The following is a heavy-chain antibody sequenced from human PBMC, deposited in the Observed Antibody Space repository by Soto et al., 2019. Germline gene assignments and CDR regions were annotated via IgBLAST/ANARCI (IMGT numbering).Heavy chain of an antibody. Sequence: SETLSLTCTVYGASISGFYWSWIRKSAGKGLEWIGRIYATGTTDYNPSLKSRVMMSVDTSKKQFSLKLRSVTAADTAVYYCVRDGTKTLRDWFDPWGQGISVTVSS. CDR3: VRDGTKTLRDWFDP. CDR2: IYATGTT. J-gene: IGHJ5*02. D-gene: IGHD1-1*01. V-gene: IGHV4-4*07. CDR1: GASISGFY.